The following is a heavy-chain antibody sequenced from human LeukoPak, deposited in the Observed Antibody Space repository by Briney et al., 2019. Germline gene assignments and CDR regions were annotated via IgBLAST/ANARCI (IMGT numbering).Heavy chain of an antibody. V-gene: IGHV3-30*03. Sequence: GGSLRLSCAASGFTFSSYGMHWVRQAPGKGLDWVAVISSDGSNTHYADSVKGRFTISRDNSKNTLYVQMNSLRAEDTAVYYCARDLGPLNHFDYWGQGTLVTVSS. CDR3: ARDLGPLNHFDY. CDR2: ISSDGSNT. D-gene: IGHD3-16*01. CDR1: GFTFSSYG. J-gene: IGHJ4*02.